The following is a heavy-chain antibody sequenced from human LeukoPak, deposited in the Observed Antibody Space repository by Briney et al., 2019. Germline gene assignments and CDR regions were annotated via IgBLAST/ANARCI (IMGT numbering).Heavy chain of an antibody. D-gene: IGHD6-6*01. CDR1: GYTFTSYG. CDR2: MNPNSGNT. V-gene: IGHV1-8*03. Sequence: ASVKVSCKASGYTFTSYGISWVRQATGQGLEWMGWMNPNSGNTGYAQKFQGRVTITRNTSISTAYMELSSLRSEDTAVYYCAREAPELYSSSSRVGYYFDYWGQGTLVTVSS. J-gene: IGHJ4*02. CDR3: AREAPELYSSSSRVGYYFDY.